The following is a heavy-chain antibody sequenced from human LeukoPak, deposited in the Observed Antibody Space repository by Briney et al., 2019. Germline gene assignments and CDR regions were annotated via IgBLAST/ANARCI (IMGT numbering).Heavy chain of an antibody. CDR3: ARGGIAVAGSTRGQFDY. CDR1: GFTFSSYA. Sequence: SGRSLRLSCAASGFTFSSYAMHWVRQAPGKGLEWVAVISYDGSNKYYADSVKGRFTISRDNSKNTLYLQMNSLRAEDTAVYYRARGGIAVAGSTRGQFDYWGQGTLVTVSS. V-gene: IGHV3-30-3*01. J-gene: IGHJ4*02. CDR2: ISYDGSNK. D-gene: IGHD6-19*01.